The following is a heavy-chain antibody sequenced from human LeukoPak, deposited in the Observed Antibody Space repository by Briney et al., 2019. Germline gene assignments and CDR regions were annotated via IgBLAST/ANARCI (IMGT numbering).Heavy chain of an antibody. CDR3: ANPLSSGSSIYYYYGMDV. Sequence: GGSLRLSCAASGFTFSDYYINWIRQAPGKGLEWVSAISGSGGSTYYADSVKGRFTISRDNSKNTLYLQMNSLRAEDTAVYYCANPLSSGSSIYYYYGMDVWGQGTTVTVSS. D-gene: IGHD3-10*01. J-gene: IGHJ6*02. V-gene: IGHV3-23*01. CDR2: ISGSGGST. CDR1: GFTFSDYY.